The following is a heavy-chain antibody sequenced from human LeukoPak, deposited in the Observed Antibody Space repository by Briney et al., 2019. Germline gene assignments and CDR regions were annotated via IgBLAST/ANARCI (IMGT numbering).Heavy chain of an antibody. CDR2: MNPNSGNT. D-gene: IGHD3-10*01. Sequence: ASVTVSCKSSGYTFSSYDINWVRQATGQGLEWMGRMNPNSGNTNYAQKFQGRVTMTRSTSTSTAYLELSSLRSDDTAVYYCARGGWVNDDSGALFGMDVGGQGTTVTVS. J-gene: IGHJ6*02. CDR3: ARGGWVNDDSGALFGMDV. CDR1: GYTFSSYD. V-gene: IGHV1-8*02.